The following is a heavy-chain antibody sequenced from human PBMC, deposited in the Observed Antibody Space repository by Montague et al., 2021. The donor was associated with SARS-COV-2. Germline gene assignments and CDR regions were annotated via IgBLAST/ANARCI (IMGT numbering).Heavy chain of an antibody. CDR1: GYSISTGYY. Sequence: SETLSLTCTVSGYSISTGYYWGWIRQPPGKGLEWIGTIYHSGSTYFNPSLKSRVTISEDTSKNQFSLNLSSVTAADTAVYYCAKVAGSHDTFDIWGRGTMVTVS. CDR3: AKVAGSHDTFDI. CDR2: IYHSGST. V-gene: IGHV4-38-2*02. J-gene: IGHJ3*02. D-gene: IGHD6-19*01.